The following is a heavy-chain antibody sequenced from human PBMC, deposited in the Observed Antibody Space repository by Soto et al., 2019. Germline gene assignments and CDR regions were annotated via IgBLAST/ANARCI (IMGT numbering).Heavy chain of an antibody. CDR3: ARELGKQLVGIRGAFDI. Sequence: QVQLVQSGAEVKKPGSSVKVSCKASGGTFSSYAISWVRQAPGQGLEWMGGIIPIFGTANYAQKFQGRVTITARESTSTVYRELSSLRSEDTAVYYCARELGKQLVGIRGAFDIWGQGTMVTVSS. CDR1: GGTFSSYA. CDR2: IIPIFGTA. V-gene: IGHV1-69*01. D-gene: IGHD6-6*01. J-gene: IGHJ3*02.